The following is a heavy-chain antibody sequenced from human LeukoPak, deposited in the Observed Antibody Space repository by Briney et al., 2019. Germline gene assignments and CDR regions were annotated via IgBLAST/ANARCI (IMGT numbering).Heavy chain of an antibody. J-gene: IGHJ6*02. D-gene: IGHD2-2*01. CDR3: ARDRGSSTSYGMDV. CDR2: INAGNGNT. V-gene: IGHV1-3*01. Sequence: GASVKVSCKASGYTFTSYAMHWVRQAPGQRLEWMGWINAGNGNTKYSQKFQGRVTITRDTSASTVYMELSSLRSEDTAVYYCARDRGSSTSYGMDVRGQGTTVTVSS. CDR1: GYTFTSYA.